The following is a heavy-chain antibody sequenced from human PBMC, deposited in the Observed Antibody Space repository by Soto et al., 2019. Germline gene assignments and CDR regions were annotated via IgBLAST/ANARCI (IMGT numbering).Heavy chain of an antibody. D-gene: IGHD5-18*01. CDR1: GGTFSSYA. V-gene: IGHV1-69*06. J-gene: IGHJ6*02. CDR2: IIPIFGTA. Sequence: SVKVSCKASGGTFSSYAISWVRQAPGQGLEWMGGIIPIFGTANYAQKFQGRVTITADKSTSTAYMELSSMRSEDTAVYYCARVRKAMVIAYYYGMDVWGQGTTVTVSS. CDR3: ARVRKAMVIAYYYGMDV.